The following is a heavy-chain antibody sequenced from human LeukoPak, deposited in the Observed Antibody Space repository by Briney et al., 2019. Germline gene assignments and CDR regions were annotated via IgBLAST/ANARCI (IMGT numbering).Heavy chain of an antibody. D-gene: IGHD1-26*01. CDR2: IYSGGSP. CDR1: GFTVSSNY. CDR3: ARTIVGETYDAFDI. Sequence: GGSLRLSCAASGFTVSSNYMSWVRQAPGKGLQWGSSIYSGGSPYYADSLKGRFTISRDNSKNTLYLQMNSLRADDTAVYYCARTIVGETYDAFDIWGQGTEVTVSS. J-gene: IGHJ3*02. V-gene: IGHV3-53*01.